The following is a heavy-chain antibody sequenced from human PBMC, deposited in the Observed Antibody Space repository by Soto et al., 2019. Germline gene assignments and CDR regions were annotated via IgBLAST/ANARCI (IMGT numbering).Heavy chain of an antibody. D-gene: IGHD1-1*01. Sequence: QVQLVQSGAEVKKPGASVKVSCKASGYTFTDYGITWVRQAPGQGLQWMGWINRYKGGTNNAHSFQGRVSMTTDTATSTAYLELSSLRSDDTAVYYCARDRYNRGSFDYGGQGSLVTVSA. CDR3: ARDRYNRGSFDY. V-gene: IGHV1-18*01. CDR2: INRYKGGT. CDR1: GYTFTDYG. J-gene: IGHJ4*02.